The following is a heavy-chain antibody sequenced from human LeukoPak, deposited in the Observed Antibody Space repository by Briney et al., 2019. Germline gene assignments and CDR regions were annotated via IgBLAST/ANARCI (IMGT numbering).Heavy chain of an antibody. D-gene: IGHD4-17*01. J-gene: IGHJ4*02. V-gene: IGHV4-31*03. Sequence: PSQTLSLTCTVSGYSISSGGYYWSWIRQHPGKGLEWIGYIYTSGNTYYNPSLKSRVDILLDTSKNQFSLKLSSVTAADTAVYYCARSAYGDFNFDYWGQGTLVTVSS. CDR3: ARSAYGDFNFDY. CDR2: IYTSGNT. CDR1: GYSISSGGYY.